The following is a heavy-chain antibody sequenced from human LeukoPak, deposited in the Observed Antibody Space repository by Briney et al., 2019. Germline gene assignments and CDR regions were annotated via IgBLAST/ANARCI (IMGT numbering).Heavy chain of an antibody. V-gene: IGHV5-51*01. Sequence: GESLKISCKGSGYSFTNYWIGWVRQMPGKGLEWMGIFYPGDSDTRYSPSFQGQVTISADKSISTAYLQWSSLKASDTALYYCAKGGWVPYYYYYMDVWGKGTTVTVSS. CDR2: FYPGDSDT. D-gene: IGHD5-12*01. CDR3: AKGGWVPYYYYYMDV. J-gene: IGHJ6*03. CDR1: GYSFTNYW.